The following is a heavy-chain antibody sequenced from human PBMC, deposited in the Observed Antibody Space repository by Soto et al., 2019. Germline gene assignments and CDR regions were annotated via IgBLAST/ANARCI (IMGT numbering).Heavy chain of an antibody. J-gene: IGHJ4*02. D-gene: IGHD3-9*01. Sequence: QVQLVRSGAEVKKPGASVKVSCKASGYTFTSYGISWVRQAPGQGLEWMGWISAYNGNTNYAQKLQGRVTMTTDTSTSTAYMELRSLRSDDTAVYYCARDRRYFDWLLSTPFDYWGQGTLVTVSS. CDR2: ISAYNGNT. CDR1: GYTFTSYG. V-gene: IGHV1-18*01. CDR3: ARDRRYFDWLLSTPFDY.